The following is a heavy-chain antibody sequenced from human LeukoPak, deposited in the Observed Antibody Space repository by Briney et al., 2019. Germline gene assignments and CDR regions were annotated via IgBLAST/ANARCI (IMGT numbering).Heavy chain of an antibody. V-gene: IGHV1-46*01. CDR1: GYTFTSYY. D-gene: IGHD3-22*01. CDR2: INPSGGTT. J-gene: IGHJ4*02. CDR3: ARESESSGYFHY. Sequence: ASVKVSCTASGYTFTSYYLHWVRQAPGQGLEWMGVINPSGGTTSYAQKFQGRVTMTRDTSTSTVYMELSSLRSEDTAVYYCARESESSGYFHYWGQGTLVTVSS.